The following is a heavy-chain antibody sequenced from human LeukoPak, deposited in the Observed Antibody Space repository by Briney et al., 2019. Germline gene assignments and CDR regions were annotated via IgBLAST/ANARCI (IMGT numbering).Heavy chain of an antibody. CDR2: IYYSGST. Sequence: SDTLSLTCAVSGYSISSSNWWGWIRQPPGKGLEWIGYIYYSGSTYYNPSLKSRVTMSVDTSKNQFSLKLSSVTAVDTAVYYCAREGYCSSTSCFHPNYYYGMDVWGQGTTVTVSS. CDR1: GYSISSSNW. D-gene: IGHD2-2*01. J-gene: IGHJ6*02. CDR3: AREGYCSSTSCFHPNYYYGMDV. V-gene: IGHV4-28*03.